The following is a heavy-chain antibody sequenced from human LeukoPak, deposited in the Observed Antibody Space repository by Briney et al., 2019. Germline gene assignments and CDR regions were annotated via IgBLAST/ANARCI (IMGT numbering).Heavy chain of an antibody. CDR3: TREGVADNAFDI. CDR2: IRSKAYGGTT. CDR1: GFTFCDYA. J-gene: IGHJ3*02. D-gene: IGHD6-19*01. Sequence: GGSLRLSCTASGFTFCDYAMSWVRQAPGKGLEWVGFIRSKAYGGTTEYAASVKGRFTISRDDSKSIAYLQMNSLKTEDTAMYYCTREGVADNAFDIWGQGTMVTVSS. V-gene: IGHV3-49*04.